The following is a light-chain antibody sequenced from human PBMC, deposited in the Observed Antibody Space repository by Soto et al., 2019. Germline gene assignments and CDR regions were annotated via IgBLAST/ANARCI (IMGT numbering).Light chain of an antibody. Sequence: QAVVTQPPSVSAAPGQKVTISCSGSSSNIGNNYVSWYQHLPGTAPKLLIYENTERPSGIPDRFSGSKSGTSATLGITGLQTGDEADYYCGTWDSSLSAWVFGGGTKLTVL. CDR1: SSNIGNNY. CDR2: ENT. CDR3: GTWDSSLSAWV. J-gene: IGLJ3*02. V-gene: IGLV1-51*02.